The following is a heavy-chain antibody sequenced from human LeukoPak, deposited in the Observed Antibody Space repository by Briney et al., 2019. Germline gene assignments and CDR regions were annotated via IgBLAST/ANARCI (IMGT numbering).Heavy chain of an antibody. D-gene: IGHD3-22*01. V-gene: IGHV4-34*01. CDR1: GGSFSGYY. CDR2: INHSGST. J-gene: IGHJ3*02. CDR3: ARAHYYDSSGLDAFDI. Sequence: KPSETLSLTCAVYGGSFSGYYWSWIRQPPGKGLEWIGEINHSGSTNYNPSLKSRVTISVDTSKNQFSLKLSSVTAADTAVYYCARAHYYDSSGLDAFDIWGQGTMVTVSS.